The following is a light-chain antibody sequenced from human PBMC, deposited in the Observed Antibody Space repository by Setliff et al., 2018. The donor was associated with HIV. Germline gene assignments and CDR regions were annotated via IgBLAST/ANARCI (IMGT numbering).Light chain of an antibody. J-gene: IGLJ2*01. CDR2: DVN. CDR3: SSYSSSNTYLV. V-gene: IGLV2-14*01. Sequence: QSALTQPASVSGSPGQSITISCTGTSSDVRAYNYVSWYQQHPGKAPKLMIYDVNKRPSGVSHRFSGSKSGNTASLTISGLQPKDEADYSCSSYSSSNTYLVFGGGTKVTVL. CDR1: SSDVRAYNY.